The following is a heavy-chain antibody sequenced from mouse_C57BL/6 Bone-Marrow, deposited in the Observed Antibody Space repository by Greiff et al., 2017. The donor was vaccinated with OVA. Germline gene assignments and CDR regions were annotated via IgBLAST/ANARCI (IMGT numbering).Heavy chain of an antibody. CDR1: GFTFSSSS. Sequence: EVQLVESGGGLVKPGGSLKLSCAASGFTFSSSSMSWVRQPPEQRLEWLATISDGGSYTYYPDNVKGRFTISRDNATNNLYLQMSHLKSEDTAMYYCARGGAYYSNYRYAMDYWGQGTSGTVSS. CDR3: ARGGAYYSNYRYAMDY. D-gene: IGHD2-5*01. V-gene: IGHV5-4*01. J-gene: IGHJ4*01. CDR2: ISDGGSYT.